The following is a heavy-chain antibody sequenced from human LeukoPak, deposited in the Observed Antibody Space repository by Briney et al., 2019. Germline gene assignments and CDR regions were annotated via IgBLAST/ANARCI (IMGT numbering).Heavy chain of an antibody. Sequence: GGFLRLSCAASGFTLDDYGLGWVRRAPGKGLGWVGGINLTGGSTCYADSVKGRFTISRDNAKNSLYLQMNSLRAEHTALYYCARERVSSSWYYFDYWGQGTLVTVSS. CDR1: GFTLDDYG. CDR3: ARERVSSSWYYFDY. D-gene: IGHD6-13*01. V-gene: IGHV3-20*04. J-gene: IGHJ4*02. CDR2: INLTGGST.